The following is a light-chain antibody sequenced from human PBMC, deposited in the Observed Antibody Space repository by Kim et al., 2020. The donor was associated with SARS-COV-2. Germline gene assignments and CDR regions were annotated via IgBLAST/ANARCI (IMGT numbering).Light chain of an antibody. CDR2: GKN. CDR3: NSRGTSGDRWV. Sequence: AFGQTVRITCQCDSLRNYYANWYQQKPGQAPLLVIYGKNNLPSGIPDRFSGSSSGDTASLTITGAQAEDEADYYCNSRGTSGDRWVFGGGTPLTVL. V-gene: IGLV3-19*01. CDR1: SLRNYY. J-gene: IGLJ3*02.